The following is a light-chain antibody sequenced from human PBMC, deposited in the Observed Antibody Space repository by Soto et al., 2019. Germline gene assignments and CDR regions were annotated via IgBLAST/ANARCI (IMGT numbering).Light chain of an antibody. CDR1: QSVSSN. CDR3: QQYNKWPLT. V-gene: IGKV3-15*01. J-gene: IGKJ4*01. Sequence: EIVMTQSPATLSVSPGEGATLSCRASQSVSSNLAWYQQKPGQAPRLLIYDASTWATGIPARFDGSGSGTEFPLTISSLQSEDFAVYYCQQYNKWPLTFGGGTRVEIK. CDR2: DAS.